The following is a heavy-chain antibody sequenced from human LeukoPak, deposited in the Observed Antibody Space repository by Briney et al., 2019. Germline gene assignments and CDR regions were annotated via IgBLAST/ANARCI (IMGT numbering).Heavy chain of an antibody. CDR1: GYSFTSYW. CDR2: IYPRDSDT. D-gene: IGHD5-24*01. Sequence: GGSLKISCKGSGYSFTSYWIGWVRQMPGKGLEWMGIIYPRDSDTRYSPSFQGQVTISADKSITTAYLQWSSLKASDTAIYYCARRRDGYNYAFDIWGQGTMVTVSS. V-gene: IGHV5-51*01. J-gene: IGHJ3*02. CDR3: ARRRDGYNYAFDI.